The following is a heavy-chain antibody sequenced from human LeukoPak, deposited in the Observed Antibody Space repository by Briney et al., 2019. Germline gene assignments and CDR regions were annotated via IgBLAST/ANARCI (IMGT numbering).Heavy chain of an antibody. D-gene: IGHD2-15*01. Sequence: GASVKVSCKASGGTFSSYAISWVRQAPGQGLEWMGRIIPILGIANYAQKFQGRVTITADKSTSTAYMELSSLRSEDTAVYYCAGGGHCSGGSCYSPLLDYWGQGTLVTVSS. CDR2: IIPILGIA. CDR1: GGTFSSYA. V-gene: IGHV1-69*04. CDR3: AGGGHCSGGSCYSPLLDY. J-gene: IGHJ4*02.